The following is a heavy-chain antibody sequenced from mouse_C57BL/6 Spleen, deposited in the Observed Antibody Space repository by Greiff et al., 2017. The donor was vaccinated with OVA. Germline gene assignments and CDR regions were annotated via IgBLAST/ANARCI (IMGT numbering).Heavy chain of an antibody. D-gene: IGHD1-1*01. V-gene: IGHV1-50*01. CDR1: GYTFTSYW. Sequence: QVQLQQSGAELVKPGASVKLSCKASGYTFTSYWMQWVKQRPGQGLEWIGEIDPSDSYTNYNQKFKGKATLTVDTSSSTAYMQLSSLTSEDSAVYYCARRFVSGSSPAYWYFDVWGTGTTVTVSS. CDR2: IDPSDSYT. CDR3: ARRFVSGSSPAYWYFDV. J-gene: IGHJ1*03.